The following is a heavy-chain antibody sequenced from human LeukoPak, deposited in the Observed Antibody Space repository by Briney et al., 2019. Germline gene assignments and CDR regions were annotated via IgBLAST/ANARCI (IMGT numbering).Heavy chain of an antibody. Sequence: SVKVSCKASGATFSSYAIRWVRKAPRQGLEWMGGIIPIFGTANYAQKFQGRVTITADESTSTAYMELSRLRSEDTAVYYCAHYSKGFDYWGQGTLVSVSS. V-gene: IGHV1-69*13. D-gene: IGHD2-2*01. CDR1: GATFSSYA. J-gene: IGHJ4*02. CDR2: IIPIFGTA. CDR3: AHYSKGFDY.